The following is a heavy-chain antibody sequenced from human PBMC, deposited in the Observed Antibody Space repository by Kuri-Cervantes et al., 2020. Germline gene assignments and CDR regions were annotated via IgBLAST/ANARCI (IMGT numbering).Heavy chain of an antibody. V-gene: IGHV3-23*01. Sequence: ESLKISCAASGFTFSSYWMSWVRQAPGKGLEWVSAISGSGGSTYYADSVKGRFTISRDNSKNTLYLQMNSLRAEDTAVYYCAKDLGVGATGEYAFDIWGQGTMVTVSS. D-gene: IGHD1-26*01. CDR2: ISGSGGST. J-gene: IGHJ3*02. CDR1: GFTFSSYW. CDR3: AKDLGVGATGEYAFDI.